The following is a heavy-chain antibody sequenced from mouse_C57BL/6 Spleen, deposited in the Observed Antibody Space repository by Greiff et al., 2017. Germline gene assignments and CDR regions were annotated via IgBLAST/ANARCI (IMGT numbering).Heavy chain of an antibody. V-gene: IGHV1-75*01. CDR2: IFPGSGST. J-gene: IGHJ4*01. D-gene: IGHD3-2*02. Sequence: QVQLKESGPELVKPGASVKISCKASGYTFTDYYINWVKQRPGQGLEWIGWIFPGSGSTYYNEKFKGKATLTVDKSSSTAYMLLSSLTSEDSAVYFCARSGRQLRHYAMDYWGQGTSVTVSS. CDR3: ARSGRQLRHYAMDY. CDR1: GYTFTDYY.